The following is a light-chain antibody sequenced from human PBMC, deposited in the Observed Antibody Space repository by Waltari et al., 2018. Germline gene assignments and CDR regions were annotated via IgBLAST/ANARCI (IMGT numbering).Light chain of an antibody. CDR3: QSYDTTLSVV. V-gene: IGLV1-40*01. CDR1: TSNIGAGYD. Sequence: QSELTQPPSVSGAPGQRVSIPCTGSTSNIGAGYDVHWYQQGPGKAPKLIIYGTNTRPLGVPDRFFGSQYGTSASLAIIGLQAEDEGDYYCQSYDTTLSVVFGGGTKLTVL. CDR2: GTN. J-gene: IGLJ2*01.